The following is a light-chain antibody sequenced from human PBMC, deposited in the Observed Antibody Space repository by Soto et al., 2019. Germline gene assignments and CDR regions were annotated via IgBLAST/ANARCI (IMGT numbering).Light chain of an antibody. J-gene: IGLJ1*01. CDR2: EVS. Sequence: QSVLTQPASVSGSPGQSITISCTGTSSDVGGYNYVSWYQQHPGKPPKLMIYEVSNRPSGVSNRFSGSKSGNTASLTISGLQAEDEADYYCSSYTSSSTLGVFGTGTKVTV. V-gene: IGLV2-14*01. CDR1: SSDVGGYNY. CDR3: SSYTSSSTLGV.